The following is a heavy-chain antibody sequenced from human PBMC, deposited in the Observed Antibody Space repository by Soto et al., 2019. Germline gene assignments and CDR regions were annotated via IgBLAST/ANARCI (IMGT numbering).Heavy chain of an antibody. Sequence: PSETLSLTCSVSGGSVYRNGYYWSWIRQLPEKGLEWIGFIYYSGSTYYNPSLKRRVTISLDTSKNQFSLSLSSVTAADTAVYYCATTPFNWFEPWGQGXLVTVYS. V-gene: IGHV4-31*03. J-gene: IGHJ5*02. CDR2: IYYSGST. CDR1: GGSVYRNGYY. CDR3: ATTPFNWFEP.